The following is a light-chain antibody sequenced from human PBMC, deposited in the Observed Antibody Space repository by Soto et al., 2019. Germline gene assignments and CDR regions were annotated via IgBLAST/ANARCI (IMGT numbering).Light chain of an antibody. V-gene: IGKV3-15*01. J-gene: IGKJ5*01. CDR2: GIS. CDR1: QSVNSN. Sequence: EIVLTQSPATLSLSPGERATLSCRASQSVNSNLAWYQQNPGQAPRLLIYGISIRATGIPARFSGSGFGTEFTLTISSLQSEDFAVYYCQQYNNWPPITFGQGTRLEIK. CDR3: QQYNNWPPIT.